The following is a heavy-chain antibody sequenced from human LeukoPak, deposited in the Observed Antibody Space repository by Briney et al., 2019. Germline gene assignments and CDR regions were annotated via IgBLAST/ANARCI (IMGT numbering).Heavy chain of an antibody. Sequence: SETLSLTCTVSGGSISSYYWSWIRQPAGKGLEWIGRIETSGNTNYKPSLKSRVTMSVDTSKNQFSLKLSSVTAADTAVYYCARDLPIAAAGQNPYYYYYYMDVWGKGTTVTISS. CDR3: ARDLPIAAAGQNPYYYYYYMDV. CDR1: GGSISSYY. V-gene: IGHV4-4*07. CDR2: IETSGNT. D-gene: IGHD6-13*01. J-gene: IGHJ6*03.